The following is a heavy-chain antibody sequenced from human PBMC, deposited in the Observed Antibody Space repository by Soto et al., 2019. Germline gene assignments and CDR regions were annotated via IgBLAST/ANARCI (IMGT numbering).Heavy chain of an antibody. D-gene: IGHD2-15*01. CDR1: VRPIRTSSYH. Sequence: PSEPLSLTYIRSVRPIRTSSYHRGWTLQPPGEGLEWIWSFYYSGSTYYNPSLKSRVTISVDTSKNQFSLKLSSVTAADTAVYYCARLVIVVVVAATPTYYYYGMDVWGQGTTVT. J-gene: IGHJ6*02. CDR3: ARLVIVVVVAATPTYYYYGMDV. V-gene: IGHV4-39*01. CDR2: FYYSGST.